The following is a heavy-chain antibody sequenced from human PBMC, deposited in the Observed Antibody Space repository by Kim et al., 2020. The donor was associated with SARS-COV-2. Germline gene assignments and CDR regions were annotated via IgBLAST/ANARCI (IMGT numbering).Heavy chain of an antibody. CDR3: ARELRYFVYXS. V-gene: IGHV4-59*01. J-gene: IGHJ4*02. Sequence: STNYNPSRKSRVTITGDTSKKHFSLKLSSVTAADTAVYYCARELRYFVYXSWGQGTLVTVSS. CDR2: ST. D-gene: IGHD3-9*01.